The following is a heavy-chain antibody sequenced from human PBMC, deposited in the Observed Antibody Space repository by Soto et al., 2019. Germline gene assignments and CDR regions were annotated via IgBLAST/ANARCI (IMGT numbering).Heavy chain of an antibody. Sequence: GGSLRLSCAASGFTFSSYAMSCVRQAPGKGLEWVSAISGSGGSTYYADSVKGRFTISRDNAKNSLYLHMNSLRAEDTAVYYCARVFTTFGVAEDYMDFWGKGSTVTVSS. CDR1: GFTFSSYA. J-gene: IGHJ6*03. CDR2: ISGSGGST. V-gene: IGHV3-23*01. D-gene: IGHD3-3*01. CDR3: ARVFTTFGVAEDYMDF.